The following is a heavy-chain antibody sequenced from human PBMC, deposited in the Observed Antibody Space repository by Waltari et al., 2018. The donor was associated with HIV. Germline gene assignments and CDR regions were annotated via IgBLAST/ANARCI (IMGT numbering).Heavy chain of an antibody. V-gene: IGHV1-18*01. CDR3: ARIVRNWFDS. D-gene: IGHD2-15*01. Sequence: QVKLVQSGAEVKKPGASGKVSCRAAGYNFTNYGISWVRQAPGQGLECMGWISAYNGNTKYAQKFQDRVTMTTETSTSTAYMDLRRLRSDDTAVYYCARIVRNWFDSWGQGTLVTVSS. J-gene: IGHJ5*01. CDR1: GYNFTNYG. CDR2: ISAYNGNT.